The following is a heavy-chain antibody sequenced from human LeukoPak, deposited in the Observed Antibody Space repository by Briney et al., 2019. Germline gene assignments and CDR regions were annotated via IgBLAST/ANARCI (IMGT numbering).Heavy chain of an antibody. CDR1: GGSISSYY. D-gene: IGHD3-3*01. J-gene: IGHJ4*02. CDR2: IYYSGTT. V-gene: IGHV4-39*01. CDR3: ARLRFDFWSGYTHPYFDY. Sequence: SETLSLTCTVSGGSISSYYWSWIRQPPGKGLEWIGSIYYSGTTYYNPSLKSRVTISVDTSKIQFSLKLSSVAATDTAVYFCARLRFDFWSGYTHPYFDYWGQGTLVTVSS.